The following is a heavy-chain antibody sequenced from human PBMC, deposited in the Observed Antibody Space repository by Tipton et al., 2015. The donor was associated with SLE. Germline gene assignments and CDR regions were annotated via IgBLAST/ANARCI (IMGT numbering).Heavy chain of an antibody. V-gene: IGHV4-38-2*02. J-gene: IGHJ1*01. CDR3: ARGRSSSWYGAEYFQH. CDR2: IYHSGST. Sequence: TLSLTCTVSGYSISSGYYWGWIRQPPGKGLEWIGSIYHSGSTYYNPSLKSRVTISVDTSKNQFSLKLSSVTAADTAVYYCARGRSSSWYGAEYFQHWGQGTLVTVSS. D-gene: IGHD6-13*01. CDR1: GYSISSGYY.